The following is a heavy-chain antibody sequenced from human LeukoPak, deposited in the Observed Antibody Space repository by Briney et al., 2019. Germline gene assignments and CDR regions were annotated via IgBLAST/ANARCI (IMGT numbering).Heavy chain of an antibody. J-gene: IGHJ4*02. CDR1: GGSISSSNW. V-gene: IGHV4-4*02. Sequence: SGTLSLTCAVSGGSISSSNWWSWVRQPPGKGLEWIGEIYHSGSTNYNPSLKSRVTISVDTSKNQFSLKLSSVTAADTAVYYCARQRYDILTGYLDYFDYWGQGTLVTVSS. CDR2: IYHSGST. CDR3: ARQRYDILTGYLDYFDY. D-gene: IGHD3-9*01.